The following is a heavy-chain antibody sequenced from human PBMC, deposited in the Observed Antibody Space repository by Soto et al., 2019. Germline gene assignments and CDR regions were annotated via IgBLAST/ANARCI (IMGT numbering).Heavy chain of an antibody. CDR3: ARTRSDWSDFHYYSLDV. CDR1: GFTFNSYG. J-gene: IGHJ6*03. Sequence: QVQLVESGGGVVQPGRSLRLSCAASGFTFNSYGMHWVRQGPGNGLEWVAFISYDSTKTYYADSVKGRFTISRDNSNGALYVQMDSLTGEDTAVYYCARTRSDWSDFHYYSLDVWGQRTTVTVSS. CDR2: ISYDSTKT. D-gene: IGHD3-9*01. V-gene: IGHV3-30*03.